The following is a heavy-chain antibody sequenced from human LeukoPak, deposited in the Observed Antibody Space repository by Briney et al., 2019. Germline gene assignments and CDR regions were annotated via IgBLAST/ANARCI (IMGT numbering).Heavy chain of an antibody. V-gene: IGHV5-51*01. J-gene: IGHJ3*01. D-gene: IGHD6-6*01. CDR2: IYPGDSDT. CDR3: ARPTYSSTSRSAFDV. Sequence: GESLKISCTDSGYGFISYWIAWVRQVPGKGLEWMGIIYPGDSDTRYSPSFQGQVTISADLSISTAYLQWNSLKASDTAMYYCARPTYSSTSRSAFDVWGQGTMVTVSS. CDR1: GYGFISYW.